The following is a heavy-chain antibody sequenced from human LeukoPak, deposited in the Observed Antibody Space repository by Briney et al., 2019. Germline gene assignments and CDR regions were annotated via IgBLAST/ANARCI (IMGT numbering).Heavy chain of an antibody. CDR3: ARAGYSNRWDGVDY. CDR2: IYPGEYDT. V-gene: IGHV5-51*01. J-gene: IGHJ4*02. CDR1: GYTFTNYC. D-gene: IGHD2/OR15-2a*01. Sequence: GESLKISCKGSGYTFTNYCIGWVRQIPGKGLEFMGIIYPGEYDTRYSPSFQGQVPISVDKSINTAYLQWSIRKASDSAMYYCARAGYSNRWDGVDYWGQGTLVTVSS.